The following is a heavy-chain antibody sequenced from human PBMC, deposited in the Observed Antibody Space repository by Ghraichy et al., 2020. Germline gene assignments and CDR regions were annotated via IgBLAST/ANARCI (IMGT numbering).Heavy chain of an antibody. V-gene: IGHV4-4*09. CDR3: ARQKLSAVAGTFDY. J-gene: IGHJ4*02. D-gene: IGHD6-19*01. CDR2: IYTSGST. CDR1: GVSISSYY. Sequence: SETLSLTCTVSGVSISSYYWSWIRQPPGKGLERIAYIYTSGSTNYNPSLKSRLTISVDTSKNQFSLKLSSVTAADTAVYYCARQKLSAVAGTFDYWGQGTLVTVSS.